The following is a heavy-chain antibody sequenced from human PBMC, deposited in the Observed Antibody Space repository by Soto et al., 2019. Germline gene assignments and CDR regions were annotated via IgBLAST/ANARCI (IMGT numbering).Heavy chain of an antibody. J-gene: IGHJ1*01. CDR1: GGSFSGYY. Sequence: QVQLQQWGAGLLKPSETLSLTCAVYGGSFSGYYWSWIRQPPGKGLEWIGEINHSGSTNYNPSLNSRVTMSGDTSKHQFSLKLSSVTAADTAVYYCARGRYSGSRPGGYFQHWGQGTLVTVSS. CDR3: ARGRYSGSRPGGYFQH. CDR2: INHSGST. D-gene: IGHD1-26*01. V-gene: IGHV4-34*01.